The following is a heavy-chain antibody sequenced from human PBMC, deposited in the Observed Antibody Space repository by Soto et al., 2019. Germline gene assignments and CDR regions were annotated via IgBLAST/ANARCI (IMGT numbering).Heavy chain of an antibody. CDR1: GASISGFY. CDR3: VRDGTKTLRDWFDP. V-gene: IGHV4-4*07. D-gene: IGHD1-1*01. CDR2: IYATGTT. Sequence: QVQLQESGPGLVKPSETLSLTCTVSGASISGFYWSWIRKSAGKGLEWIGRIYATGTTDYNPSLKRRVMMSVDTSKKKFALKLRSVTAADTAVYYCVRDGTKTLRDWFDPWGQGISVTVSS. J-gene: IGHJ5*02.